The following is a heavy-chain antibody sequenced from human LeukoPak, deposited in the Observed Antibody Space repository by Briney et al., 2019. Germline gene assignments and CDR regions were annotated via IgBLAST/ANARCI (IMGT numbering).Heavy chain of an antibody. CDR3: ASIVGARTSGFDY. Sequence: ASVKVSCKGSGYIFTAYYMHWARQAPGQGLEWMGWINPNSGDTNYVQKFQGRVTMTRDTSISTAYMELSRLRSDDTAVYYCASIVGARTSGFDYWGQGTLVTVSS. CDR1: GYIFTAYY. J-gene: IGHJ4*02. V-gene: IGHV1-2*02. D-gene: IGHD1-26*01. CDR2: INPNSGDT.